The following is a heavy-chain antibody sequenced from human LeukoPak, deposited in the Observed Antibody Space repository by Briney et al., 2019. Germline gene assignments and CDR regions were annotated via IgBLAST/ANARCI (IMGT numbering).Heavy chain of an antibody. CDR1: GYTLTELS. CDR2: FDPEDGET. J-gene: IGHJ6*02. V-gene: IGHV1-24*01. D-gene: IGHD2-15*01. Sequence: ASVKVSCKVSGYTLTELSMHWVRQAPGKGLEWMGGFDPEDGETIYARKFQGRVTMTEDTSTDTAYMELSSLRSEDTAVYYCATSVLGEGANVAASSVYYYYGMDVWGQGTTVTVSS. CDR3: ATSVLGEGANVAASSVYYYYGMDV.